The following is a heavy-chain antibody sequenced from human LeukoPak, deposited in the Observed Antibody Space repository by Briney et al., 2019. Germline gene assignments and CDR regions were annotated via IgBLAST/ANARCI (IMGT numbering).Heavy chain of an antibody. CDR1: GFTFSSYS. D-gene: IGHD3-10*01. CDR3: ARDAYYGSGSYLYYGMDV. J-gene: IGHJ6*02. V-gene: IGHV3-21*01. Sequence: PGGSLRPSCAASGFTFSSYSMNWVRQAPGKGLEWVSSISSSSSYIYYADSVKGRFTISRDNAKNSLYLQMNSLRAEDTAVYYCARDAYYGSGSYLYYGMDVWGQGTTVTVSS. CDR2: ISSSSSYI.